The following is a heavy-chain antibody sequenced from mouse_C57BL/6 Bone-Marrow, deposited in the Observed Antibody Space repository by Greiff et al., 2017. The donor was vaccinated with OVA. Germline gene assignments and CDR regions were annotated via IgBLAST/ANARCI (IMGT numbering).Heavy chain of an antibody. CDR2: IDPSDSYT. CDR1: GYTFTSYW. D-gene: IGHD1-1*01. V-gene: IGHV1-59*01. J-gene: IGHJ4*01. Sequence: VQLQQPGAELVRPGTSVKLSCKASGYTFTSYWMHWVKQRPGQGLEWIGVIDPSDSYTNYNQKFKGKATLTVDPSSSTAYMQLSSLTSEDSAVYYCARSPVVATDAMDYWGQGTSVTVSS. CDR3: ARSPVVATDAMDY.